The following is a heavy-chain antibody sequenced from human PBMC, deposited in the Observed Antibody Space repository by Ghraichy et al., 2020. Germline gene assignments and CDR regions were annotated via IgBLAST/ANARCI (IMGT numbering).Heavy chain of an antibody. J-gene: IGHJ4*02. CDR2: IIWKNGHT. D-gene: IGHD3-16*01. CDR1: GLNSIEHG. CDR3: TKDVVPGGADY. Sequence: GGSLRLSCAGSGLNSIEHGLHWVRQTPGKGLEWVSGIIWKNGHTDYADSVKGRFTISKDTAKNSLYLQMNSLRVEDTALYYCTKDVVPGGADYWGQGTLVTVSS. V-gene: IGHV3-9*02.